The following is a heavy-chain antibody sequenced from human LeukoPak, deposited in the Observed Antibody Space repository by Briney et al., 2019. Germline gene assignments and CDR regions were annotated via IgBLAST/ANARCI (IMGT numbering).Heavy chain of an antibody. CDR2: IYYSGST. CDR3: ARMSNYRNAFDI. V-gene: IGHV4-59*01. J-gene: IGHJ3*02. Sequence: SETLSLTCTVSGGSISSYYWSWIRQPPGKGLEWIGYIYYSGSTNYNPSLKSRVTISVDTSKNRFSLKLSSVTAADTAVYYCARMSNYRNAFDIWGQGTMVTVSS. CDR1: GGSISSYY. D-gene: IGHD4-4*01.